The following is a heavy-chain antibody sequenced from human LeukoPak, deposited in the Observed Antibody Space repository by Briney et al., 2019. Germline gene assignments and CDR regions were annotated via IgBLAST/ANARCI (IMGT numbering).Heavy chain of an antibody. CDR1: GFTFSSYA. D-gene: IGHD6-19*01. Sequence: GGSLRLSCAASGFTFSSYAMSWVRQAPGKGLEWVSAISGSGGSTYYADSVKGRFTISRDNSKNTLYLQMNSLRAEDTAVYYCASQQWLGSAFDYWGQGTLVTVSS. J-gene: IGHJ4*02. CDR3: ASQQWLGSAFDY. CDR2: ISGSGGST. V-gene: IGHV3-23*01.